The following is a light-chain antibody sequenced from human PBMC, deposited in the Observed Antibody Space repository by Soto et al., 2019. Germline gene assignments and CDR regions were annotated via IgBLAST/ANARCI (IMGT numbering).Light chain of an antibody. CDR1: SSDIGTYNY. V-gene: IGLV2-14*01. CDR2: DVS. Sequence: QSVLTQPASVSGSPGQSITISCTGTSSDIGTYNYVSWYQQHPGKAPKLIIYDVSNRPSGVSDRFSGSKSGNTASLTVSGLQAEDEGDYYCNSFTSATGTTPYVFGTGTKLTVL. J-gene: IGLJ1*01. CDR3: NSFTSATGTTPYV.